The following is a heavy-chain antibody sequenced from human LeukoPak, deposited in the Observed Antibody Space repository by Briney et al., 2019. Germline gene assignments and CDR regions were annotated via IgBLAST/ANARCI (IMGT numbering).Heavy chain of an antibody. D-gene: IGHD6-13*01. J-gene: IGHJ5*02. V-gene: IGHV1-18*01. CDR2: ISAYNDNT. CDR3: ARDQVVAAAASFP. Sequence: ASVKVSCKASGYTFTSYGIGWVRQAPAQGLDWMGWISAYNDNTNYAQQLQDRVTMTTDTSTSTAYMELRSLRSDDTAVYYCARDQVVAAAASFPWGQGTLVTVSS. CDR1: GYTFTSYG.